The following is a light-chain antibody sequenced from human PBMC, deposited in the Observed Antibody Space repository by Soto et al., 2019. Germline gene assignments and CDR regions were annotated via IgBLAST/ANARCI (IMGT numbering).Light chain of an antibody. CDR1: QSVSSSY. Sequence: EIVLTQSPGTLSLSPGERATLSCRAGQSVSSSYLAWYQQKPGQTPRLLIYGASSRATGIPDRFSGSGSGTDFTLTISRLEPEDFAVEYCQQYGSSPYTFGQGTKLEIK. CDR2: GAS. V-gene: IGKV3-20*01. CDR3: QQYGSSPYT. J-gene: IGKJ2*01.